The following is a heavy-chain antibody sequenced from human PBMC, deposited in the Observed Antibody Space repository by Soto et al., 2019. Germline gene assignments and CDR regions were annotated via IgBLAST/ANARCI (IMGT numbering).Heavy chain of an antibody. Sequence: GASVKVSCKASGYTFTDYYLHWVRQAPGQGFEWLGWINPNSGDTSYAQRFQGRVTMTRDTSISIAYMELSRLRSDDTDVYYCARDKTGCKDFWGQGTLVTVYS. CDR3: ARDKTGCKDF. J-gene: IGHJ4*02. CDR1: GYTFTDYY. D-gene: IGHD2-2*01. CDR2: INPNSGDT. V-gene: IGHV1-2*02.